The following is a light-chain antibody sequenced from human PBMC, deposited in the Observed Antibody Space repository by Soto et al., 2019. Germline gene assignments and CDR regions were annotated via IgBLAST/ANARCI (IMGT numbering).Light chain of an antibody. CDR1: SSDIGIYDF. V-gene: IGLV2-8*01. Sequence: QSALTQPPSASGSPGQSVTISCTGTSSDIGIYDFVSWYQQHPGKAPKLLIYEVSKRPSGVPDHFSGSKSGNTASLTVSDLQTEDAADYYCSAYAGTNDLGVFGGGTKLTVL. J-gene: IGLJ3*02. CDR3: SAYAGTNDLGV. CDR2: EVS.